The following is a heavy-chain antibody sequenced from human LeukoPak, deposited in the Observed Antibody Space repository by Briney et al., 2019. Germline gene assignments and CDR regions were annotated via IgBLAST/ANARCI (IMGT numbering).Heavy chain of an antibody. CDR3: ARAGTTVTLGIDYFDY. CDR1: GYTFTSYY. Sequence: ASVKVSCKASGYTFTSYYMHWVRQAPGQGLEWTGIINPSGGSTSYAQKFQGRVTMTRDTSTSTVYMELSSLRSEDTAVYYCARAGTTVTLGIDYFDYWGQGTLVTVSS. J-gene: IGHJ4*02. CDR2: INPSGGST. V-gene: IGHV1-46*01. D-gene: IGHD4-17*01.